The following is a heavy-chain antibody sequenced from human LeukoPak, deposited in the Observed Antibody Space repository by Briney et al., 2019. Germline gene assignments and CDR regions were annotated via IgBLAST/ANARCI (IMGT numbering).Heavy chain of an antibody. V-gene: IGHV4-61*02. CDR3: ARDGVVTMELDF. CDR1: GGSISSGSYY. J-gene: IGHJ4*02. D-gene: IGHD3-10*01. CDR2: IYPSGNT. Sequence: PSQTLSLTCSVSGGSISSGSYYWSWIRQPAGKGLEWIGRIYPSGNTNYNPSLKSRATISLDTSKNQFSLNLKSVTAADTAMYYCARDGVVTMELDFWGQGTLVTVSS.